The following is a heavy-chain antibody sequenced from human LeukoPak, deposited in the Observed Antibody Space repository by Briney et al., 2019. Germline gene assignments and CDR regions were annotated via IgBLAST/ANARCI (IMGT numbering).Heavy chain of an antibody. CDR3: ARDIHVPRIREPYFDI. CDR2: IYSSGST. V-gene: IGHV4-59*12. J-gene: IGHJ3*02. D-gene: IGHD1-14*01. Sequence: SETLSLTCTVSGGSISSYYWSWIRQPPGKGLEWIGSIYSSGSTYYNSSLQSRVIIIIDTPKNHFSLTLSSVTAADTAVYYCARDIHVPRIREPYFDIWGEGTLVTVSS. CDR1: GGSISSYY.